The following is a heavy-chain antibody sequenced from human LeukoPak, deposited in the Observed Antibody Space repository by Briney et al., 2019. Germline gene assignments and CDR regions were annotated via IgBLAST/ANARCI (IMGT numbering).Heavy chain of an antibody. CDR2: IYYSGST. V-gene: IGHV4-59*01. D-gene: IGHD2/OR15-2a*01. J-gene: IGHJ5*02. CDR1: GGSISSYY. CDR3: ARNIVIYSNWFDP. Sequence: PSETLPLTCTVSGGSISSYYWSWIRQPPGKGLEWIGYIYYSGSTNYNPSLKSRVTISVDTSKNQFSLKLSSVTAADTAVYYCARNIVIYSNWFDPWGQRTLVTVSS.